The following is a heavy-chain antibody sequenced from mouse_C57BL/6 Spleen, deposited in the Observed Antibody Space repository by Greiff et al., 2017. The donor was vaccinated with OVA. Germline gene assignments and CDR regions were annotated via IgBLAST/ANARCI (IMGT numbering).Heavy chain of an antibody. D-gene: IGHD1-1*01. CDR1: GYTFTSYW. Sequence: VQLQQSGAELAKPGASVKLSCKASGYTFTSYWMHWVKQRPGQGLEWIGYINPSSGYTKYNQKFTDKATLTADQSSSTAYMQLSILTYVNFAVYYFALKGTTVFFDYWGQGTTLTVSS. J-gene: IGHJ2*01. CDR2: INPSSGYT. CDR3: ALKGTTVFFDY. V-gene: IGHV1-7*01.